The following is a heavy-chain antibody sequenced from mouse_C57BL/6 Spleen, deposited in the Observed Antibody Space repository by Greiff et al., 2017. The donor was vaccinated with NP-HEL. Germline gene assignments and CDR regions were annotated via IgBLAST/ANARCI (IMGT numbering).Heavy chain of an antibody. CDR2: ISSGGSYT. CDR1: GFTFSSYG. CDR3: ARLEYGYDESAMDY. V-gene: IGHV5-6*01. J-gene: IGHJ4*01. D-gene: IGHD2-2*01. Sequence: EVKLMESGGDLVKPGGSLKLSCAASGFTFSSYGMSWVRQTPDKRLEWVATISSGGSYTYYPDSVKGRFTISRDNAKNTLYLQMSSLKSGDTAMYYCARLEYGYDESAMDYWGQGTSVTVSS.